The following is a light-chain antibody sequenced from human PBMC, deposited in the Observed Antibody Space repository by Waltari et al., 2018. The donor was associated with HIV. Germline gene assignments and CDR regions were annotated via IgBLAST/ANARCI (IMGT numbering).Light chain of an antibody. V-gene: IGKV2-28*01. CDR2: VAT. J-gene: IGKJ5*01. Sequence: ILMTQSTLSLLVSPGKPASICCESSESLLYSNEYNYVDWYLQRSGQSPRLLIYVATNRASGVPERFRGSGSGTNFTLTISRVEAEDVGIYFCMQGLQTPPTFGQGTRLEIK. CDR3: MQGLQTPPT. CDR1: ESLLYSNEYNY.